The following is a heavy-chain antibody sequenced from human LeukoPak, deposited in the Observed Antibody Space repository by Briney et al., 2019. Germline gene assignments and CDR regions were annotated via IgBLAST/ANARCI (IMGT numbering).Heavy chain of an antibody. D-gene: IGHD6-19*01. J-gene: IGHJ4*02. V-gene: IGHV4-4*07. CDR1: GGSISSYY. Sequence: SETLSLTCPVSGGSISSYYWSWIRPPAGKGLEWIGRIYTSGSTSYNPSLKSRVTISMNKPKNQFSLKLRSVTAADTAMYYCAKMGGSAPYFFDYWGQGTLVTVSS. CDR3: AKMGGSAPYFFDY. CDR2: IYTSGST.